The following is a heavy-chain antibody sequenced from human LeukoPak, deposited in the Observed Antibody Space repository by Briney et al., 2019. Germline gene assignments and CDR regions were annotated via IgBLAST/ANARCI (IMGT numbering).Heavy chain of an antibody. CDR2: INWNGGST. V-gene: IGHV3-20*04. CDR3: TTFYHEYSPY. CDR1: GFTFDDYG. J-gene: IGHJ4*02. Sequence: PGGSLRLSCAASGFTFDDYGMSWVRQAPGKGLEWVSGINWNGGSTGYADSVKGRFTISRDNAKNSLYLQMNSLKTEDTAVYYCTTFYHEYSPYWGRGTLVTVSS. D-gene: IGHD2/OR15-2a*01.